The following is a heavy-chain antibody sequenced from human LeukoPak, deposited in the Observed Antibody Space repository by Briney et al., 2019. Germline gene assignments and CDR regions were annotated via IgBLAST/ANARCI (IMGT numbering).Heavy chain of an antibody. D-gene: IGHD5-24*01. CDR2: IWYDGSNK. CDR1: GFTFSSYG. J-gene: IGHJ4*02. V-gene: IGHV3-33*01. CDR3: AREAEMAAVGL. Sequence: PGGSLRLSCAASGFTFSSYGMHWVRQAPGKGLEWVAVIWYDGSNKYYADSVKGRFTISRDNSKNTLYLQMNSLRAEDTAVYYCAREAEMAAVGLWGQGTLVTVSS.